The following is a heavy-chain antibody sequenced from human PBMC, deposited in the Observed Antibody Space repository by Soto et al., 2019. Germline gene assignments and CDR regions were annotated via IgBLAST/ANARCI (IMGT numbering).Heavy chain of an antibody. Sequence: PSETLSLTCTVSGGSISSGGYYWSWIRQHPGKGLEWIGYIYYSGSTYYNPSLKSRVTISVDTSKNQFSLKLSSVTAADTAVYYCARARYYYDSSGYSPPGACDIWGQGTMVTVSS. J-gene: IGHJ3*02. CDR2: IYYSGST. V-gene: IGHV4-31*03. CDR1: GGSISSGGYY. D-gene: IGHD3-22*01. CDR3: ARARYYYDSSGYSPPGACDI.